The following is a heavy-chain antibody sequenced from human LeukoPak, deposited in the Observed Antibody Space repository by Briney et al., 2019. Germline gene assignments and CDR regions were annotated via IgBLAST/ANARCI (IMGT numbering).Heavy chain of an antibody. Sequence: GGSLRLSCAASGFTFSSYSMSWVRQAPGKGLEWVSAISGSGGSTYYADSVKGRFTISRDNSKNTLYLQMNSLRAEDTAVYYCAKDRYDSSGYFDYWGQGTLVTVSS. J-gene: IGHJ4*02. CDR1: GFTFSSYS. CDR2: ISGSGGST. D-gene: IGHD3-22*01. CDR3: AKDRYDSSGYFDY. V-gene: IGHV3-23*01.